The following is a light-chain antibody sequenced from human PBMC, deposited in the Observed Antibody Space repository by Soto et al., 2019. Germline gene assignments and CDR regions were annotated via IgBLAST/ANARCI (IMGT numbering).Light chain of an antibody. CDR3: QQYNNWPYT. CDR1: QSVSSN. J-gene: IGKJ2*01. CDR2: GAS. Sequence: EIVMTQSPATLSVSPGERATLSCRASQSVSSNLDWYQQKPGQAPRLLIYGASTRATGIPARFSGSGSGTEFTLTISSLQPEDFAVYYCQQYNNWPYTFGQGTKLEIK. V-gene: IGKV3-15*01.